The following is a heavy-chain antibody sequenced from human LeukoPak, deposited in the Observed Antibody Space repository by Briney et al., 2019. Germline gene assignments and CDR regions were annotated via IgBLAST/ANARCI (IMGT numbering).Heavy chain of an antibody. J-gene: IGHJ3*01. Sequence: GGSLRLSCAASGFTFSDYYMSWIRQAPGKGLEWVSYISSSGSTLYYADSVKGRITISRDNAKNSLYLQINSLRAEDTAVYYCARSSYSSSSSVWGQGTTVTVSS. CDR2: ISSSGSTL. CDR1: GFTFSDYY. CDR3: ARSSYSSSSSV. D-gene: IGHD6-6*01. V-gene: IGHV3-11*01.